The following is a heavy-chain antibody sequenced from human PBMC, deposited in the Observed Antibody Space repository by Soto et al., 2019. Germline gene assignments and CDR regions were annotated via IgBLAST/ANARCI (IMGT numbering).Heavy chain of an antibody. J-gene: IGHJ5*02. Sequence: ASVKVSCKASGYTFTSYGISWVRQAPGQGLEWMGWISAYNGNTNYAQKLQGRVTMTTDTSTSTAYMELRSLRSDDTAVYYCAREYSGGFSTPRYNWFGPWGEGTLVTVSS. D-gene: IGHD6-19*01. CDR2: ISAYNGNT. CDR3: AREYSGGFSTPRYNWFGP. V-gene: IGHV1-18*01. CDR1: GYTFTSYG.